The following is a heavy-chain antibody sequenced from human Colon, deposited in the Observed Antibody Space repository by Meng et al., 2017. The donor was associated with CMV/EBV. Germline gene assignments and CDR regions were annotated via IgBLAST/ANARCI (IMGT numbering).Heavy chain of an antibody. CDR3: ARGQRGFTQGLKLDS. D-gene: IGHD1-26*01. Sequence: VQLVWVGGGLFKPGGSLRLSWVVSGFTFSRYDMSWVRQAPGKGLEWVSSIGSSSSYMYYSDSVKGRFTISRDNAKNSLYLQINSLRAEDTAVYYCARGQRGFTQGLKLDSWGQGTLVTASS. J-gene: IGHJ4*02. CDR1: GFTFSRYD. CDR2: IGSSSSYM. V-gene: IGHV3-21*06.